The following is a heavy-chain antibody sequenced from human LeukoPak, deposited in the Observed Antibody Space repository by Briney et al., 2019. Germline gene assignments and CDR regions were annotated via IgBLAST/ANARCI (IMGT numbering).Heavy chain of an antibody. CDR3: ARSPKITVVKVRVSQDWYFDL. CDR2: IYTSGST. V-gene: IGHV4-4*09. D-gene: IGHD4-23*01. J-gene: IGHJ2*01. Sequence: PSETLSLTCTASGGAISSYDWSWIRQPPGKGLEWIGYIYTSGSTNYNPSLKSRVTILVNTSKNQFSLKLSSVTAADTAVYYCARSPKITVVKVRVSQDWYFDLWGRGTLVTVSS. CDR1: GGAISSYD.